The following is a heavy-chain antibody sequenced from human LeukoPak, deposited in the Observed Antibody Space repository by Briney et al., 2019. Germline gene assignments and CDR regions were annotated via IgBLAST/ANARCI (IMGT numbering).Heavy chain of an antibody. J-gene: IGHJ4*02. CDR2: IYSGGST. D-gene: IGHD3-10*01. Sequence: GGSLRLSCAASGFTVSSNYMSWVRQAPGKGLEWVSVIYSGGSTYYADSVKGRFTISRDNSKNTLYLQMNSLRAEDTAVYYCATLYYYGSGRKGTDYWGQGTLVTVSS. CDR1: GFTVSSNY. CDR3: ATLYYYGSGRKGTDY. V-gene: IGHV3-53*01.